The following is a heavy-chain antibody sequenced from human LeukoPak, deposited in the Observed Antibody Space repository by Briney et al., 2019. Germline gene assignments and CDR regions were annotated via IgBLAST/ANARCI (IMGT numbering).Heavy chain of an antibody. J-gene: IGHJ4*02. Sequence: SETLSLTCAVYGGSFSGYYWSWIRQPPGKGLEWIGEINHSGSTNCNPSLKSRVTISVDTSKNQFSLKLSSVTAADTAVYYCARGVATVTTYDYWGQGTLVTVSS. CDR3: ARGVATVTTYDY. D-gene: IGHD4-17*01. CDR2: INHSGST. V-gene: IGHV4-34*01. CDR1: GGSFSGYY.